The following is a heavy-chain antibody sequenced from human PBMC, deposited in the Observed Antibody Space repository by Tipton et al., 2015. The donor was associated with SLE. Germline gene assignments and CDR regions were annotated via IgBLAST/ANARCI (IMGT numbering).Heavy chain of an antibody. V-gene: IGHV3-9*01. CDR3: AKNYCSGGSCQDY. Sequence: SLRLSCAASGFTFDDYAMHWVRQAPGKGLEWVSGISWNSGSIGYADSVKGRFTISRDNSKNTLNLQMNSLRAEDTAVYYCAKNYCSGGSCQDYWGQGTLVTVSS. D-gene: IGHD2-15*01. CDR1: GFTFDDYA. CDR2: ISWNSGSI. J-gene: IGHJ4*02.